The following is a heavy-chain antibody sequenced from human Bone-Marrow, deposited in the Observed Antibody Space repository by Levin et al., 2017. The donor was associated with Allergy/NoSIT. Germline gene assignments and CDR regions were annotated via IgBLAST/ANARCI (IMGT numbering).Heavy chain of an antibody. CDR2: IRTKTYGGAP. CDR1: GFTLGNYA. CDR3: TRERTDGASDY. Sequence: GGSLRLSCTTSGFTLGNYAMAWVRQAPGKGLEWVGFIRTKTYGGAPEYAASVEGRFTFSRDDFTSSAYLQMNSLKIEDTAVYYCTRERTDGASDYWGQGTLVTVSS. J-gene: IGHJ4*02. V-gene: IGHV3-49*04. D-gene: IGHD1-26*01.